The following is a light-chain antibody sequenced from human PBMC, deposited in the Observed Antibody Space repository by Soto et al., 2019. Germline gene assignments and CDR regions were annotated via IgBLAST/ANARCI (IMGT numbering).Light chain of an antibody. J-gene: IGKJ1*01. V-gene: IGKV3D-15*01. CDR2: GAS. CDR3: QQYNSYSWT. Sequence: EIAMTQSPATLSVSPGERATLSCRASQSVSSKLAWYQQKPGQAPRLLIYGASSRATGTPDRFSGSGSGTEFTLTISSLQPDDFATYYCQQYNSYSWTFGQGTKVDIK. CDR1: QSVSSK.